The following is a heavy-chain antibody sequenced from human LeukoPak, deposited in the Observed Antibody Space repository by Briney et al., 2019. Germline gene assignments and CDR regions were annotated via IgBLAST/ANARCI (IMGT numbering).Heavy chain of an antibody. CDR1: GFTFSSYG. CDR2: IWYDGSNK. Sequence: GRSLRLSCAASGFTFSSYGMHWVRQAPGKGLEGVAVIWYDGSNKYYAVFVKGRFTISRDNSKNTLYLQMNSLRAEDTAVYYCARDPTAIVVVPDYFDYWGQGTLVTVSS. CDR3: ARDPTAIVVVPDYFDY. J-gene: IGHJ4*02. D-gene: IGHD2-2*01. V-gene: IGHV3-33*01.